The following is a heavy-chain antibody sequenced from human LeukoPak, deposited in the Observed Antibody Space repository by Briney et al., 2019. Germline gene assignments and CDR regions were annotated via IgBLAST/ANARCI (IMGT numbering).Heavy chain of an antibody. CDR2: IYYSGST. D-gene: IGHD3-10*01. Sequence: PSETLSLTCTVSGGSISSSSYYWGWIRQPPGKGLEWIGSIYYSGSTYYNPSLKSRVTISVDTSKNQFSLKLSSVTAADTVVYYCARSHMVRGVHDAFDIWGQGTMVTVSS. V-gene: IGHV4-39*01. CDR1: GGSISSSSYY. CDR3: ARSHMVRGVHDAFDI. J-gene: IGHJ3*02.